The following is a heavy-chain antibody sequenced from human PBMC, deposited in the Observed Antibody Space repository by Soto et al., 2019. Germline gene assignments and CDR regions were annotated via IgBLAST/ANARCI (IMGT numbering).Heavy chain of an antibody. CDR1: GYTFTSYG. J-gene: IGHJ6*02. CDR2: ISAYNGNT. Sequence: GXSVKASCKASGYTFTSYGISWVRQAPGQGLEWMGWISAYNGNTNYGQKLQGRVTMTTDTSTSTAYMELRSLRSDDTSVYYCARVGYCSSTSCYTDYYYYGMDVWGQGTTVTSSS. D-gene: IGHD2-2*02. V-gene: IGHV1-18*01. CDR3: ARVGYCSSTSCYTDYYYYGMDV.